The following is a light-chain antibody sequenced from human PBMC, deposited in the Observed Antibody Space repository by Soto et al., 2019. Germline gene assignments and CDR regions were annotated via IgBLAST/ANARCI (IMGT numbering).Light chain of an antibody. J-gene: IGKJ1*01. CDR3: QQYGSSGT. CDR1: QRISSW. CDR2: KAS. Sequence: DIQMPQGPSTLFASVGDRVTITCRARQRISSWLACYQQRPGKAPKLLIYKASTLKSGVPSRFSGSGSGTELTLTISRLEPEDFAVYYCQQYGSSGTFGQGTKVDIK. V-gene: IGKV1-5*03.